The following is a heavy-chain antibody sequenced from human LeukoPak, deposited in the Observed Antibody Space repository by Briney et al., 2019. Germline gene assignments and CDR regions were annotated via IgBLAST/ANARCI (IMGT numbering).Heavy chain of an antibody. CDR1: GYTFNSYD. J-gene: IGHJ5*02. V-gene: IGHV1-8*03. Sequence: WASVKVSCKASGYTFNSYDINWVRQAPGQGLEWMGWMNPNSGYTGYAQKFQDRVTINTATSLGTAYMELSSLRSEDTAVYYCARDDGGNSGSFDPWGQGTLVTVSS. D-gene: IGHD4-23*01. CDR3: ARDDGGNSGSFDP. CDR2: MNPNSGYT.